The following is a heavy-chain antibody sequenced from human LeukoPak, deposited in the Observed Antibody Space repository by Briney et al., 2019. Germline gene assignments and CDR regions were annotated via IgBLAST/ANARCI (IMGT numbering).Heavy chain of an antibody. CDR2: IIPIFGTQ. CDR1: GGTFSSYA. CDR3: ARVSRTSMVRGIITFDY. Sequence: SVKVSCKASGGTFSSYAISWVRQAPGQGLEWMGGIIPIFGTQNYAQKFQGRVTITADESTSTAYMEVSSLRSEDTAVYYCARVSRTSMVRGIITFDYWGRGTLVTVSS. V-gene: IGHV1-69*01. D-gene: IGHD3-10*01. J-gene: IGHJ4*02.